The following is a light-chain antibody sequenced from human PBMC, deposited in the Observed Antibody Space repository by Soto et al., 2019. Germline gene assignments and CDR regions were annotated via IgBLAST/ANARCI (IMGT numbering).Light chain of an antibody. Sequence: QSALTQPASVSGSPGQSITISCTGTSSDVGGYNYVSWYQHHPGKAPKLLIYDVTHRPSGVSNPFSGSKSGTTASLAICGLRSEDEADYYCAAWDDSLSGFYVFGTGTKVTVL. CDR2: DVT. V-gene: IGLV2-14*03. J-gene: IGLJ1*01. CDR1: SSDVGGYNY. CDR3: AAWDDSLSGFYV.